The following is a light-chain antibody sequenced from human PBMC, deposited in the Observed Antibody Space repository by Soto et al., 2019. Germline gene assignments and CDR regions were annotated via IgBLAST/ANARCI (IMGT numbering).Light chain of an antibody. J-gene: IGLJ1*01. V-gene: IGLV2-14*03. CDR3: SSFTRSNSYV. CDR1: SSDVGAYNY. Sequence: QSALTQPASVSGSIGQSITISCTGTSSDVGAYNYVSWYQQHPGKVPKLMIYDVSDRPSGVSNRFSGSKSGNTASLTISGLQAEDEADYYCSSFTRSNSYVFGTGTKLTVL. CDR2: DVS.